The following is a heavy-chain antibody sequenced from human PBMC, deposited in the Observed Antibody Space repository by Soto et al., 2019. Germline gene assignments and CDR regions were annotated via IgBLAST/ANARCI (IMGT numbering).Heavy chain of an antibody. V-gene: IGHV3-30-3*01. Sequence: GGSLRLSCAASGFTFSSYAMHWVRQAPGKGLEWVAVISYDGSNKYYADSVKGRFTISRDNSKNTLYLQMNSLRAEDTAVYYCAREFKGELLGYYYGMDVWGQGTTVTVS. CDR2: ISYDGSNK. CDR1: GFTFSSYA. CDR3: AREFKGELLGYYYGMDV. J-gene: IGHJ6*02. D-gene: IGHD1-7*01.